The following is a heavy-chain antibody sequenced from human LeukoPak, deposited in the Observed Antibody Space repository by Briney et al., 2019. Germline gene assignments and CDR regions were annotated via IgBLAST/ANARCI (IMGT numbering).Heavy chain of an antibody. CDR3: ARGPPPDFDY. CDR2: IYYSGSA. CDR1: GGSISNYY. Sequence: PSETLSLTCTVSGGSISNYYWTWIRQSPGKGLEWIGFIYYSGSAVYNPSLKSRVTLSVDTSKNQFSLRLSSVTAADTAVYYCARGPPPDFDYWGRGTLVTVSS. J-gene: IGHJ4*02. V-gene: IGHV4-59*12.